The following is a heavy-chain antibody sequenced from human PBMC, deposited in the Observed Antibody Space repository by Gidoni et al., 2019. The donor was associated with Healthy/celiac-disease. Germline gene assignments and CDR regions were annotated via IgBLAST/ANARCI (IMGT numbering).Heavy chain of an antibody. J-gene: IGHJ6*02. D-gene: IGHD5-12*01. CDR3: ARGRDGYILYYYYYGMDV. CDR2: IYYSGST. CDR1: GGSISSYY. V-gene: IGHV4-59*01. Sequence: QVQLQESGPGLVKPSETLSLTCTVSGGSISSYYWSWIRQPPGKGLEWIGYIYYSGSTNYNPSLKSRVTISVDTSKNQFSLKLSSVTAADTAVYYCARGRDGYILYYYYYGMDVWGQGTTVTVSS.